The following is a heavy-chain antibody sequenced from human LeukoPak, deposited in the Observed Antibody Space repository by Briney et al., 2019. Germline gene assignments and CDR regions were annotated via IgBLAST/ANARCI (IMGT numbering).Heavy chain of an antibody. Sequence: GGSLRLSCAASGFTFSSYAMSWVRQAPGKGLEWVSAISGSGGSTYYADSVKGRFTISRDNSKNTLYLQMNSLRAEDTAVYYCAKAYTAAYYDFWSGYEGNYFDYWGQGTLVTVSS. J-gene: IGHJ4*02. CDR3: AKAYTAAYYDFWSGYEGNYFDY. D-gene: IGHD3-3*01. V-gene: IGHV3-23*01. CDR2: ISGSGGST. CDR1: GFTFSSYA.